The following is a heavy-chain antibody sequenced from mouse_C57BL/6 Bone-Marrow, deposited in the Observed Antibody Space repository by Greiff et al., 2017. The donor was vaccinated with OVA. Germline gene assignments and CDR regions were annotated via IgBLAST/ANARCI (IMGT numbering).Heavy chain of an antibody. D-gene: IGHD2-5*01. V-gene: IGHV1-72*01. Sequence: VQLQQPGAELVKPGASVKMSCKASGYTFTSYWITWVKQRPGQGLEWIGRIDPNSGGTKYNEKFKSKATLTVDKPSSTAYMQLSSLTSEDSAVYYCARASNYYFDYWGQGTTLTVSS. J-gene: IGHJ2*01. CDR2: IDPNSGGT. CDR3: ARASNYYFDY. CDR1: GYTFTSYW.